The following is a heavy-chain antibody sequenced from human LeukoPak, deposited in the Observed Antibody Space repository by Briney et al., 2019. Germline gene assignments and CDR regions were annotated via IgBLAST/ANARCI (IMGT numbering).Heavy chain of an antibody. V-gene: IGHV1-69*05. J-gene: IGHJ5*02. CDR3: ARDRDCSSTSCYPNWFDP. CDR2: IIPIFGTA. CDR1: GGTFSSYA. D-gene: IGHD2-2*01. Sequence: GASVKVSCKASGGTFSSYAISWVRQAPGQGLEWMGRIIPIFGTANYAQKFQGRVTITTDESTSTAYMELSSLRSDDTAVYYCARDRDCSSTSCYPNWFDPWGQGTLVTVSS.